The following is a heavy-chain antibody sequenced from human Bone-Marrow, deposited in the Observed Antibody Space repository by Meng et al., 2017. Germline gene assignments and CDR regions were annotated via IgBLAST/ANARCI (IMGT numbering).Heavy chain of an antibody. J-gene: IGHJ4*02. CDR3: ARAYGSGSYLRAYYFDY. CDR2: INPNSGGT. V-gene: IGHV1-2*06. CDR1: GYTFTGYY. D-gene: IGHD3-10*01. Sequence: QGQAGKSGAEVKKPGASVKVSCKASGYTFTGYYMHWVRQAPGQGLEWMGRINPNSGGTNYAQKFQGRVTMTRDTSISTAYMELSRLRSDDTAVYYCARAYGSGSYLRAYYFDYWGQGTLVTVSS.